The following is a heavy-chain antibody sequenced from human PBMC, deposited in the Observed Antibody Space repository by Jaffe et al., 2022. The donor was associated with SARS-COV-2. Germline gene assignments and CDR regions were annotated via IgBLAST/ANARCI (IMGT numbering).Heavy chain of an antibody. V-gene: IGHV1-18*01. CDR3: ARRAQYCSSTSCYQVHAFDI. Sequence: QVQLVQSGAEVKKPGASVKVSCKASGYTFTSYGISWVRQAPGQGLEWMGWISAYNGNTNYAQKLQGRVTMTTDTSTSTAYMELRSLRSDDTAVYYCARRAQYCSSTSCYQVHAFDIWGQGTMVTVSS. CDR2: ISAYNGNT. J-gene: IGHJ3*02. D-gene: IGHD2-2*01. CDR1: GYTFTSYG.